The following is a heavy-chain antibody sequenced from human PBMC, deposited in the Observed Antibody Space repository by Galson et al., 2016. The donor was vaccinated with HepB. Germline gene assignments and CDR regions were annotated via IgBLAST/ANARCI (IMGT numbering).Heavy chain of an antibody. J-gene: IGHJ1*01. CDR3: AAEYGEDDEYFQD. CDR2: ISAYNGNT. V-gene: IGHV1-18*01. D-gene: IGHD4/OR15-4a*01. Sequence: SVKVSCKASGNTFKSNIFTWVRQAPGQGLEWMGWISAYNGNTMYAQKFQGRVTMTTDTSTTTAYMELRSLKSDDTAVYYCAAEYGEDDEYFQDWGQGTLVTVSS. CDR1: GNTFKSNI.